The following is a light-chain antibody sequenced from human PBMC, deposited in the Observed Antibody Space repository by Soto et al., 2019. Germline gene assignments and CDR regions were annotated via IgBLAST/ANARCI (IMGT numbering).Light chain of an antibody. J-gene: IGKJ1*01. V-gene: IGKV1-5*03. CDR2: KAS. Sequence: DIQMTPSPSPLSASVGDRVTITLRASQSISVWLAWYQQKAGKAPNLLIYKASRLESGVPSRFSGSGSETEFTLTISGLQPGDSATYYCQQYNSYSPTFGQGTKVDI. CDR3: QQYNSYSPT. CDR1: QSISVW.